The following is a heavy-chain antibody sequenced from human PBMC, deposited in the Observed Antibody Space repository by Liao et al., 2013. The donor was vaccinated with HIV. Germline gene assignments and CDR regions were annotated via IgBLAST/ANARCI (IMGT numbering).Heavy chain of an antibody. V-gene: IGHV4-34*01. J-gene: IGHJ6*03. CDR1: GGSFSGSY. CDR2: ISHSGTA. CDR3: ARGRRPWESFDDNYYMDV. Sequence: QLQLQESGPGLVKPSETLSLTCDVSGGSFSGSYWTWIRQAPGKGLEWIGEISHSGTANYNPSLESRLSLSLDTSKYQVSLKVRSVTAADTAVYYCARGRRPWESFDDNYYMDVWGNGTTVTVSS. D-gene: IGHD1-26*01.